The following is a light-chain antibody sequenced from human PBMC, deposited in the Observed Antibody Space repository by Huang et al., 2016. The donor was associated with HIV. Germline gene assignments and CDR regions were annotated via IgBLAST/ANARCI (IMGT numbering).Light chain of an antibody. J-gene: IGKJ1*01. CDR1: QSVSSD. V-gene: IGKV3-15*01. CDR2: VAS. CDR3: QQYTNWPRT. Sequence: EIVMTQSPATLSVFPGERATLSGRARQSVSSDLAWYQQKPGQSPRLLLHVASTRATGIPARFSGSGSVTEFTLTISSLQSEDFAVYYCQQYTNWPRTFGQGTKVEIK.